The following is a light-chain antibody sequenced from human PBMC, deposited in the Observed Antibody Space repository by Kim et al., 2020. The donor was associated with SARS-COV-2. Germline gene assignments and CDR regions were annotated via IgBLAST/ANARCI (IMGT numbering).Light chain of an antibody. CDR3: QQYGSSPLT. V-gene: IGKV3-20*01. CDR2: GAS. J-gene: IGKJ4*01. CDR1: NRVGSSY. Sequence: SPRDRASLSARASNRVGSSYLAWYQQKPGQAPRLLIYGASSRATGIPDRFSGSGSRTEFTLTISRLEPEDVAVYYCQQYGSSPLTFGGGTKVDIK.